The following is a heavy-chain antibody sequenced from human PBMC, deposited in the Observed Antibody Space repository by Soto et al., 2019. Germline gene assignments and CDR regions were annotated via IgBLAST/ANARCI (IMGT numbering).Heavy chain of an antibody. V-gene: IGHV3-21*01. Sequence: PGGSLRLSCTVSGFAFNTYGINCVRQAPWKGLEWVSSISKSDYTYYSDSVTGRFTISRDNAKNSVSLQMNTLRVEDTAVYYCAREDSIIIPAVSDFWGQGTLVTVSS. D-gene: IGHD2-2*01. J-gene: IGHJ4*02. CDR1: GFAFNTYG. CDR3: AREDSIIIPAVSDF. CDR2: ISKSDYT.